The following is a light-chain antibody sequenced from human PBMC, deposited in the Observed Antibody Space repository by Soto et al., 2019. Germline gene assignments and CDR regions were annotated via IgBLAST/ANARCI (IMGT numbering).Light chain of an antibody. CDR2: DAS. CDR1: QSITNN. V-gene: IGKV1-39*01. Sequence: DVQMTQSPSSLSASVGDRATITCRASQSITNNLSWYQKKPGKAPNLLICDASRLQSGVPSRFSGSGGGTDFTLSISSVQPEDFATYFCQQSYMDPITFGQGTRLEIK. CDR3: QQSYMDPIT. J-gene: IGKJ5*01.